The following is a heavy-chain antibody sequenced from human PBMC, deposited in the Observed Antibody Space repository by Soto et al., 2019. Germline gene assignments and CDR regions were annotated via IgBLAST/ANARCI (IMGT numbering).Heavy chain of an antibody. V-gene: IGHV4-31*03. CDR2: IFYSGST. CDR1: GGSISSGAYY. CDR3: ARGVPAAPVAWFDP. J-gene: IGHJ5*02. D-gene: IGHD2-2*01. Sequence: QVQLQESGPGLVKPSQTLSLTCTVSGGSISSGAYYWTWIRQHPGKGLEWIGYIFYSGSTYYNPSLKSRLYISVDTSKNHFSLKLSSVTAADTAVYFCARGVPAAPVAWFDPWGQGTLVTVSS.